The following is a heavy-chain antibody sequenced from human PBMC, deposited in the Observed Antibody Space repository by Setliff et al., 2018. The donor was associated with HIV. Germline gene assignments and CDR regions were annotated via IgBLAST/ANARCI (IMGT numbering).Heavy chain of an antibody. CDR2: IIPSFGTA. CDR1: GGTFSSYA. J-gene: IGHJ5*02. D-gene: IGHD3-10*01. CDR3: ARDHVFGSRTGFDP. Sequence: SVKVSCKASGGTFSSYAISWVRQAPGQGLDGLGRIIPSFGTANYAQKFQVRVTITADKSTGTAYMELSSLRSEDTAVYSCARDHVFGSRTGFDPWGPGILVTVSS. V-gene: IGHV1-69*06.